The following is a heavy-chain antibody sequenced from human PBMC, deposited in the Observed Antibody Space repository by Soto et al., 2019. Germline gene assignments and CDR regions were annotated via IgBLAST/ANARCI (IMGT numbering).Heavy chain of an antibody. CDR1: GFTFSGLG. CDR2: IRYDGSNI. D-gene: IGHD1-26*01. Sequence: QVQLVESGGGVVQPGRSLRLSLAASGFTFSGLGMHGVRQAPGKGLEWGAVIRYDGSNIYYADAVKGRFTISRDNSKDTLYLQMNSLRADDTAVYYCARDGVGHTTFFGYFDYWGQGTLVTVSS. J-gene: IGHJ4*02. CDR3: ARDGVGHTTFFGYFDY. V-gene: IGHV3-33*01.